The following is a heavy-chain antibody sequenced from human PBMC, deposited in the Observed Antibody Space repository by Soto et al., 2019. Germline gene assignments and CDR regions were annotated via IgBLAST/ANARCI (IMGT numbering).Heavy chain of an antibody. CDR3: ARPIYDSSGYYYAY. V-gene: IGHV4-39*01. Sequence: MQLRESGPGLVKPSETLSLTCTVSGGSISSSSYYWGWIRQPPGQGLEWLGTIYSLGNTYYNPSLKSRVTISVDKSKSQLFLKLSSVTATDTAVYYCARPIYDSSGYYYAYWGQGTLVTVSS. J-gene: IGHJ4*02. D-gene: IGHD3-22*01. CDR1: GGSISSSSYY. CDR2: IYSLGNT.